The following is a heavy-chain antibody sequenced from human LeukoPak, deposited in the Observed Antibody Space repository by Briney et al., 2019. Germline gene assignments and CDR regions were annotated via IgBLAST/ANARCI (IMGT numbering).Heavy chain of an antibody. V-gene: IGHV1-2*02. CDR2: INPNRGGT. Sequence: GASVKVSCKASGNTFTTYAVHWVRQAPGQGLEWMGCINPNRGGTNYAQKFQGRVTMTRDTSISTAYMELSRLRSDDTAVYYCARGVRGVIVYWGQGTLVTVSS. CDR3: ARGVRGVIVY. J-gene: IGHJ4*02. D-gene: IGHD3-10*01. CDR1: GNTFTTYA.